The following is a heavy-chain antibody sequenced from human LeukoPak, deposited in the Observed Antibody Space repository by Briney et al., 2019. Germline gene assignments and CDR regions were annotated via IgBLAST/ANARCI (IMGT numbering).Heavy chain of an antibody. CDR3: ARGVRGPYYFYL. J-gene: IGHJ2*01. Sequence: SETMSLTCAVNGGTLRAYYWSWIRQPPGKGLEWIGAIHYTGATTYKPSLKSRVSISGDPSMNQASLRVSSVTAAVTALYYCARGVRGPYYFYLWGRGALVTVSS. CDR2: IHYTGAT. D-gene: IGHD3-10*01. V-gene: IGHV4-34*01. CDR1: GGTLRAYY.